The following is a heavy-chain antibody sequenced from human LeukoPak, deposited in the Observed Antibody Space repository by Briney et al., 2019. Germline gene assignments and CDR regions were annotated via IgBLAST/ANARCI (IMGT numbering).Heavy chain of an antibody. CDR2: INPSGGST. CDR1: GYTFTSYY. V-gene: IGHV1-46*01. CDR3: ARNYYGSGANPIDYFDY. D-gene: IGHD3-10*01. Sequence: ASVKVSCKASGYTFTSYYMHWVRQAPGQGLEWMGIINPSGGSTSYAQKFQGRVTMTRDTSTSTVYMELSSLRSEDTAVYYCARNYYGSGANPIDYFDYWGQGTLVTVSS. J-gene: IGHJ4*02.